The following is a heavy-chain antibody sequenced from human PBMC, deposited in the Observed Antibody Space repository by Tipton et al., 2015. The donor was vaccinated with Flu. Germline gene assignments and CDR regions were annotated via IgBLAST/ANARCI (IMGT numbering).Heavy chain of an antibody. J-gene: IGHJ4*02. CDR3: ARETVVTAYYSALIYYFDY. CDR1: GGSISTYS. D-gene: IGHD3-9*01. V-gene: IGHV4-59*01. CDR2: IYYSGST. Sequence: TLSLTCTVSGGSISTYSWSWIRQPPGKGLEWIGNIYYSGSTNYNPSLKSRVTISVDTSKSQFSLKLSSVTAADTAVYYCARETVVTAYYSALIYYFDYWGPGIVVTVSS.